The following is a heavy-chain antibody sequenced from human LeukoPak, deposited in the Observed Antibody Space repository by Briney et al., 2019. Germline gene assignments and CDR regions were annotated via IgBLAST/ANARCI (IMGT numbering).Heavy chain of an antibody. CDR1: GGTFSTYV. CDR3: ASPLPNPTHRTSRLDP. Sequence: ASVKVSYKASGGTFSTYVISWVRQAPGQGLEWMGRIIPVVGITNYAQKFQDRVRITVDTSTTTVYMELSSLRPEDTAVYFCASPLPNPTHRTSRLDPWGQGTLVIVSS. CDR2: IIPVVGIT. D-gene: IGHD2-2*01. V-gene: IGHV1-69*04. J-gene: IGHJ5*02.